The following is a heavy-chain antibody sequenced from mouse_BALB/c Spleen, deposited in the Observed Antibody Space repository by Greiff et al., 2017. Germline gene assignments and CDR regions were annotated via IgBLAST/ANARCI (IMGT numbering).Heavy chain of an antibody. CDR1: GFNIKDYY. CDR2: IDPENGNT. D-gene: IGHD1-1*02. V-gene: IGHV14-1*02. J-gene: IGHJ2*01. Sequence: EVQLQQSGAELVRPGALVKLSCKASGFNIKDYYMHWVKQRPEQGLEWIGWIDPENGNTIYDPKFQGKASITADTSSNTAYLQLSSLTSEDTAVYYCASPYGDYFDYWGQGTTLTVSS. CDR3: ASPYGDYFDY.